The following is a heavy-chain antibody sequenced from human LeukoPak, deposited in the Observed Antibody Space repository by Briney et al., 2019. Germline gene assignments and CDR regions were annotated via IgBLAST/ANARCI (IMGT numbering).Heavy chain of an antibody. V-gene: IGHV4-34*01. CDR1: GGSISSYY. D-gene: IGHD2-8*01. Sequence: SETLSLTCTVSGGSISSYYWSWIRQPPKKGLEWIGEINHSGSTNYNPSLKSRVTISVDTSKNQFSLKVRSLTAADTAVYYCARGHVGSYAYYYYYGMDVWGQGTTVTVSS. CDR3: ARGHVGSYAYYYYYGMDV. CDR2: INHSGST. J-gene: IGHJ6*02.